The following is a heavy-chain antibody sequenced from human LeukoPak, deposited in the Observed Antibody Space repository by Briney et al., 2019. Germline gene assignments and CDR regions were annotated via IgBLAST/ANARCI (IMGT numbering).Heavy chain of an antibody. J-gene: IGHJ5*02. CDR3: ARDLGIAAAGTDT. CDR2: ISPYNGNA. D-gene: IGHD6-13*01. Sequence: ASVKASCKTSGCTFSNFGISWVRQAPGQGLEWMGWISPYNGNANYAPKFLGRVTMTTDTSTTTAYMELRSLRSDDTAVYYCARDLGIAAAGTDTWGQGTLVTVSS. CDR1: GCTFSNFG. V-gene: IGHV1-18*01.